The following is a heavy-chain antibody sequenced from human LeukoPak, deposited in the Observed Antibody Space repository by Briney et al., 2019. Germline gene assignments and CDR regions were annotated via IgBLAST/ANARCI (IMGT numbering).Heavy chain of an antibody. J-gene: IGHJ4*02. CDR3: ARDGSFWSGYYSDY. D-gene: IGHD3-3*01. Sequence: PGGSLRLSCAASGFTFSSYWMSWVRQAPGKGLEWVANIKQDGSEKYYVDSVKGRFTISRDNAKNSLYLQMNSLRAEDTAVYYCARDGSFWSGYYSDYWGQGTLVTVSS. CDR1: GFTFSSYW. V-gene: IGHV3-7*01. CDR2: IKQDGSEK.